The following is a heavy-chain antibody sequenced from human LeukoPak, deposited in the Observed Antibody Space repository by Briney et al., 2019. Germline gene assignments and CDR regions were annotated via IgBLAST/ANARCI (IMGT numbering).Heavy chain of an antibody. D-gene: IGHD1-26*01. CDR1: GFTFSSDW. V-gene: IGHV3-74*01. Sequence: GGSLRLSCAGSGFTFSSDWMHWVLQAPGKGLVWLSRINSDGSNRSYADSVKGRFTISRDNGKNTLYLQMNSLRAEDTAAYYCARNRGTYYGLNDYWGQGTRVTVSS. J-gene: IGHJ4*02. CDR2: INSDGSNR. CDR3: ARNRGTYYGLNDY.